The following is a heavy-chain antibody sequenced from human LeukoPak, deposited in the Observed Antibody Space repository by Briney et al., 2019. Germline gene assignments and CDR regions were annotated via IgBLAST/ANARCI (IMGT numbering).Heavy chain of an antibody. D-gene: IGHD6-13*01. J-gene: IGHJ5*02. CDR2: IIPIFGTA. CDR3: ASSYSSSWYPSGWFDP. CDR1: GGTFSSYA. Sequence: SVKVSCTASGGTFSSYAISWVRQAPGRGLEWMGGIIPIFGTANYAQKFQGRVTITADESTSTAYMELSSLRSEDTAVYYCASSYSSSWYPSGWFDPWGQGTLVTVSS. V-gene: IGHV1-69*13.